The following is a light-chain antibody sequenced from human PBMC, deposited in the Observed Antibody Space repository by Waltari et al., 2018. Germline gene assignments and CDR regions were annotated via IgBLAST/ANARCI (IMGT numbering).Light chain of an antibody. J-gene: IGLJ2*01. Sequence: QSVLTQSPSASGTPGQRVTISCSGSSSNIGDKIINWYQQLPGTAPKLLIYYNDQRPSGVPGRFSGSKSATSASLAISGLQSEDEADYYCAAWDGSLNGVVFGGGTKLTVL. CDR1: SSNIGDKI. CDR2: YND. V-gene: IGLV1-44*01. CDR3: AAWDGSLNGVV.